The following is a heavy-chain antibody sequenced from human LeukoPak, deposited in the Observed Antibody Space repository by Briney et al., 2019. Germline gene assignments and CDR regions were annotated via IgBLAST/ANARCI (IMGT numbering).Heavy chain of an antibody. CDR3: ARGGFYCGDDCYVDY. D-gene: IGHD2-21*02. J-gene: IGHJ4*02. Sequence: PSETLSLTCAVYGGSLSYYYWSWLRQPPEKGLEWVGEINRSGSTNYNPSLKSRFSISLDTSKDQFSLKLSSVTAADTAVYYCARGGFYCGDDCYVDYWGQGTLVTVSS. CDR2: INRSGST. V-gene: IGHV4-34*01. CDR1: GGSLSYYY.